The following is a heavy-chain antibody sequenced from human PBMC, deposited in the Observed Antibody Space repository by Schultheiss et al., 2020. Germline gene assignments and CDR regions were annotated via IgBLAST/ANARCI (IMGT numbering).Heavy chain of an antibody. V-gene: IGHV4-61*08. D-gene: IGHD6-19*01. CDR1: GGSISSGDYY. CDR2: IYYSGST. CDR3: ARGYSSGWYVVDY. J-gene: IGHJ4*02. Sequence: SETLSLTCTVSGGSISSGDYYWSWIRQPPGKGLEWIGYIYYSGSTYYNPSLKSRVTISVDTSKNQFSLKLSSVTAADTAVYYCARGYSSGWYVVDYWGQGTLVTVSS.